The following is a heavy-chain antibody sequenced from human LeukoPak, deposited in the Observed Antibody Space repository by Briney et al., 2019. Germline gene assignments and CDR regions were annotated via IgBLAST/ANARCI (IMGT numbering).Heavy chain of an antibody. V-gene: IGHV1-2*06. Sequence: ASVKVSCKASGYTFTSYGISWVRQAPGQGLERVGRINPNSGGTNYAQKFQGRVTMTRDTSISTAYMELSRLRSDDTAVYYCARDKYNWNYALDYWGQGTQVTVSS. CDR1: GYTFTSYG. CDR2: INPNSGGT. D-gene: IGHD1-7*01. CDR3: ARDKYNWNYALDY. J-gene: IGHJ4*02.